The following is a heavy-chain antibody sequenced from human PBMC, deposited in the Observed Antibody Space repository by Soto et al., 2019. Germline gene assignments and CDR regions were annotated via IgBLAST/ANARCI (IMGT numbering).Heavy chain of an antibody. D-gene: IGHD2-21*02. CDR3: ARDLGVTHYYYYGMDV. CDR1: GFTFSSYE. J-gene: IGHJ6*02. V-gene: IGHV3-48*03. Sequence: PGGSLRLSCAASGFTFSSYEMNWVRQAPGKGLEWVSYISSGGGTIYYADSVKGQFTISRDNAKNSLYLQMNTLRAEDTAVYYCARDLGVTHYYYYGMDVWGQGTTVTV. CDR2: ISSGGGTI.